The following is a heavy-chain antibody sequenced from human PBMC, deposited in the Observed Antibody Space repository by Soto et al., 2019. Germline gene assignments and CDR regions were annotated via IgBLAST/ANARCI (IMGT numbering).Heavy chain of an antibody. CDR2: IRSGSSAI. CDR3: ARFYYDSSGYLPSPYYYYYGMDV. Sequence: GGSLRLSCAASGFIFSTYSMNWVRQGPGKGLEWVSYIRSGSSAIYYADSVEGRFTVSRDNAKNSLYLQMNSLRAEDTAVYYCARFYYDSSGYLPSPYYYYYGMDVWGQGTTVTV. V-gene: IGHV3-48*04. J-gene: IGHJ6*02. CDR1: GFIFSTYS. D-gene: IGHD3-22*01.